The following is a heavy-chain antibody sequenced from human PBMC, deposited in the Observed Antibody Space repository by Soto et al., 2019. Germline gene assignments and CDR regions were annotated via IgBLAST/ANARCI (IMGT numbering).Heavy chain of an antibody. D-gene: IGHD6-13*01. CDR3: TRGPWYSSSWIDY. Sequence: SETLSLTCAVYGGSFSGYYWSWIRQPPGKGLEWIGEINHSGSTNYNPSLKSRVTISVDTSKNQFSLKRSSVTAADTAVYYCTRGPWYSSSWIDYWGQGTLVTVSS. J-gene: IGHJ4*02. V-gene: IGHV4-34*01. CDR2: INHSGST. CDR1: GGSFSGYY.